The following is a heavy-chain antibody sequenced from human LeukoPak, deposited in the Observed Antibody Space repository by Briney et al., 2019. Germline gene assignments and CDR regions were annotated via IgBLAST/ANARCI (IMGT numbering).Heavy chain of an antibody. CDR3: AKRKGGGDYNFDY. D-gene: IGHD2-21*02. V-gene: IGHV3-7*03. Sequence: GGSLRLSCAASGFTFSDYYMSWVRQAPGKGLEWVANIKQDGSEKYYVDSVKGRFTISRDNAKNSLYLEMASLRAEDTAVYYCAKRKGGGDYNFDYWGQGTLVTVSS. CDR1: GFTFSDYY. J-gene: IGHJ4*02. CDR2: IKQDGSEK.